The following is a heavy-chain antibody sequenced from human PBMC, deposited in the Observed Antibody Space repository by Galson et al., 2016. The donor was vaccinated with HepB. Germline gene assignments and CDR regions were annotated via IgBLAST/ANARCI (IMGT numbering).Heavy chain of an antibody. D-gene: IGHD2-2*01. J-gene: IGHJ6*02. CDR3: ARECPTANTGHYYYGMDV. V-gene: IGHV1-69*05. Sequence: SVKVSCKASGGTFSSYAISWVRQAPGQGLEWMGGIIPIFGTANYAQKFKGRVTITTDKSTNTPYMELSSLRSEDTAVYYCARECPTANTGHYYYGMDVWGQGTTVTVSS. CDR1: GGTFSSYA. CDR2: IIPIFGTA.